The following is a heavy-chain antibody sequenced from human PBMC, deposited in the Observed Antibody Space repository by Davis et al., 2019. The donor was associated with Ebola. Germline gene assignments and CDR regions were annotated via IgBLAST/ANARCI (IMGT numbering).Heavy chain of an antibody. J-gene: IGHJ5*02. CDR2: IDWDDDK. V-gene: IGHV2-70*12. D-gene: IGHD6-19*01. Sequence: SGPTLVKPPQTLTLTCTFSGFSLSTSGMCVSWIRQPPGKALEWLALIDWDDDKYYSTSLKTRLTISKDTSKNQVVLTMTNMDPVDTATYYCAHRRRFYSSGWPRYWFDPWGQGTLVTVSS. CDR1: GFSLSTSGMC. CDR3: AHRRRFYSSGWPRYWFDP.